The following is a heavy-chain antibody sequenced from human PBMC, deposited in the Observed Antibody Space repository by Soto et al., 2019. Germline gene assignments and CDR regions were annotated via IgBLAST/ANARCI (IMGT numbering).Heavy chain of an antibody. D-gene: IGHD5-12*01. CDR3: VRKGYIGNFGLDV. V-gene: IGHV1-18*01. CDR2: ISISKGKT. CDR1: GYTFTNYD. J-gene: IGHJ6*02. Sequence: ASVKVSCKASGYTFTNYDVAWVRRAPGQGLQWMGWISISKGKTYYEQSFQGRVTMTTDTVTTTGYMEVRSLRSDDTAVYYCVRKGYIGNFGLDVWGQGTTVTVSS.